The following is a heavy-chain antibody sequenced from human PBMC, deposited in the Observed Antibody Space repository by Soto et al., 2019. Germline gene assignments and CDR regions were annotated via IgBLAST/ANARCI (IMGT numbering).Heavy chain of an antibody. J-gene: IGHJ4*02. Sequence: QVLLVESGGGLVKPGGSLRLSCATSGFTFSDHYMTWIRQAPGKGLEWISYISGSVSDIYYADSVKGRFTVSRDNAKNSLYLQMSSLRAEDTAVYYCAGDVHYYASDYWGQGTLVTVSS. V-gene: IGHV3-11*01. D-gene: IGHD3-10*01. CDR2: ISGSVSDI. CDR3: AGDVHYYASDY. CDR1: GFTFSDHY.